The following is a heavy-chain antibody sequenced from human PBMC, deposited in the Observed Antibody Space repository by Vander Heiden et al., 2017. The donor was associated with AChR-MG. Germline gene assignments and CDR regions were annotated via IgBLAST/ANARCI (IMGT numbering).Heavy chain of an antibody. V-gene: IGHV1-2*02. J-gene: IGHJ6*02. D-gene: IGHD4-4*01. Sequence: QLQLVQSGAEVKKPGASVKVSCKASGYTYTAFYIYWVRQAPGQGLEWMGWIIPNSGGTNYALKFQGRVTMTRDTSISTVYMELSRLTSDDTAVYYCARDRMAAVTSFAMDVWGQGTTVTVSS. CDR2: IIPNSGGT. CDR3: ARDRMAAVTSFAMDV. CDR1: GYTYTAFY.